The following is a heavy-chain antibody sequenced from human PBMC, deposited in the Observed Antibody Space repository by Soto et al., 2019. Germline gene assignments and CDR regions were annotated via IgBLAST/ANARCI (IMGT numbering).Heavy chain of an antibody. Sequence: EVQLLESGGGLVQPGGSLRLSCAASGFRFSDYSMSWVRQAPGKGLEWVSVISADGRTTYFADSVKGRFTLSRDNFKDTVYLQMYSLRAEDTAVYHCAKIPTLYYDSRGFYGWFDPCGQGTLVTVSA. CDR1: GFRFSDYS. V-gene: IGHV3-23*01. J-gene: IGHJ5*02. CDR2: ISADGRTT. D-gene: IGHD3-22*01. CDR3: AKIPTLYYDSRGFYGWFDP.